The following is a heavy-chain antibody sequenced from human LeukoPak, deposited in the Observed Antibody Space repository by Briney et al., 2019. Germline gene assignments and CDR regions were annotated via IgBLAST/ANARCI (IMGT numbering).Heavy chain of an antibody. CDR3: ARGATRWVVVPAATDY. V-gene: IGHV1-18*01. Sequence: ASVKVSCKASGYTFTSYGISWVRQAPGQGLEWMGWISAYNGNTNYAQKLQGRVTMTTDTSTSTAYMELRSLRSDDTAVYYCARGATRWVVVPAATDYWGQGTLVTVFS. D-gene: IGHD2-2*01. J-gene: IGHJ4*02. CDR2: ISAYNGNT. CDR1: GYTFTSYG.